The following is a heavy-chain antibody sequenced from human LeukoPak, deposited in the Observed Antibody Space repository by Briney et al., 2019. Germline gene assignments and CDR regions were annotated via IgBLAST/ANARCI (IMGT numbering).Heavy chain of an antibody. CDR2: IYYSGST. Sequence: SETLSLTCTVSGDSISSSSYYWGWIRQPPGKGLEWIGSIYYSGSTYYNPSLKSRVTISVDTSKNQFSLKLSSVTAADTAVYYCARDGFQVRGVIARSPNWFDPWGQGTLVTVSS. V-gene: IGHV4-39*07. D-gene: IGHD3-10*01. CDR3: ARDGFQVRGVIARSPNWFDP. CDR1: GDSISSSSYY. J-gene: IGHJ5*02.